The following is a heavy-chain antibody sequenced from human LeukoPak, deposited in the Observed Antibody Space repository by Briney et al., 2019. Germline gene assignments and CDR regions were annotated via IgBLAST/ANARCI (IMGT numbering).Heavy chain of an antibody. Sequence: GESLKISCKGSGYSFTSYWIGWVRQMPGKGLEWMGIIYPGDSDTRYSPSFQGQVTISADKSISTAYLQWSSLKASDTAMYYCARHAEATIMGVAFDIWGQGTMVTVSS. D-gene: IGHD5-12*01. V-gene: IGHV5-51*01. CDR2: IYPGDSDT. CDR1: GYSFTSYW. CDR3: ARHAEATIMGVAFDI. J-gene: IGHJ3*02.